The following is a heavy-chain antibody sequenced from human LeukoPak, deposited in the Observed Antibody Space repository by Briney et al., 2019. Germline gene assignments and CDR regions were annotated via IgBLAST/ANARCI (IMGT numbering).Heavy chain of an antibody. CDR1: GYTFIGYC. J-gene: IGHJ4*02. Sequence: ASVKVSCKASGYTFIGYCIHWMRQAPGQGLEWMGWMNPNRGDTSYAQKFQGRVTMTRDTPINTAYMELSGLTSDDTAVYYCGRRRIDCSDTGCYVDYWGQGTLVTVSS. D-gene: IGHD2-15*01. CDR3: GRRRIDCSDTGCYVDY. CDR2: MNPNRGDT. V-gene: IGHV1-2*02.